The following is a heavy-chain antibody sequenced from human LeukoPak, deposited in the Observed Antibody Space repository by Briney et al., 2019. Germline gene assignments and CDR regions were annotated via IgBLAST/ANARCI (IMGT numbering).Heavy chain of an antibody. J-gene: IGHJ4*02. Sequence: SETLSLTCTVSGGSISSGSYYWSWIRQPPGKGLEWIGYIYYSGSTNYNPSLKSRVTISVDTSKNQFSLKLSSVTAADTAVYYCAIGYDSSGIDYWGQGTLVTVSS. D-gene: IGHD3-22*01. CDR2: IYYSGST. CDR3: AIGYDSSGIDY. V-gene: IGHV4-61*01. CDR1: GGSISSGSYY.